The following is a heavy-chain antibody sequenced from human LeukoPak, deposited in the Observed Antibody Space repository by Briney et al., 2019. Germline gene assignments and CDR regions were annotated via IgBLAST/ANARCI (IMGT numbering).Heavy chain of an antibody. J-gene: IGHJ6*02. CDR2: IKQDGSEK. Sequence: GGSLRLSCAASGFTFSSYWMSWVRQAPGKGLEWVANIKQDGSEKYYVDSVKGRFTISRDNAKNSLYLQMNSLRAEDTAVYYCVYVEMATMGSFDYYGMGVWGQGTTVTVSS. CDR3: VYVEMATMGSFDYYGMGV. D-gene: IGHD5-24*01. V-gene: IGHV3-7*03. CDR1: GFTFSSYW.